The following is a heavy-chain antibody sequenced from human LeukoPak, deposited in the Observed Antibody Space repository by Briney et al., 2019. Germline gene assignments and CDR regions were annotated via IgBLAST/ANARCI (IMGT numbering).Heavy chain of an antibody. D-gene: IGHD3-22*01. V-gene: IGHV4-59*01. Sequence: PSETLSLTCTVSGGSISSYYRSWIRQPPGKGLEWIGYIYYSGSTNYNPSLKSRVTISLDTSKNQLSLKLSSVTAADTTVYYCARSTWLLDKWGQGTLVTVSS. CDR3: ARSTWLLDK. CDR2: IYYSGST. CDR1: GGSISSYY. J-gene: IGHJ4*02.